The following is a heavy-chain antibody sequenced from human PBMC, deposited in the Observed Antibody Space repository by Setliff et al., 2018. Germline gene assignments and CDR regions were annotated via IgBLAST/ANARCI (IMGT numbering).Heavy chain of an antibody. D-gene: IGHD1-7*01. CDR3: AKPRLELRWGFEY. CDR1: EFTFTDYA. Sequence: GESLKISCVAPEFTFTDYAMSWVRQAPGKGLEWVSTIYRGDRSTFYADSVQGRFIIFRDGSKNTLYLQMDSLRGEDTAVYYCAKPRLELRWGFEYWGQGTPVTVSS. CDR2: IYRGDRST. V-gene: IGHV3-23*03. J-gene: IGHJ4*02.